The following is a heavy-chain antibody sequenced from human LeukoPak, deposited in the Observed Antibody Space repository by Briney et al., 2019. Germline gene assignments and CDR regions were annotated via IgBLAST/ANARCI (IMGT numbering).Heavy chain of an antibody. J-gene: IGHJ4*02. Sequence: ASVKVSCKVSGYTLTELSMHWVRQAPGKGLEWMGGFDPEDGETIYAQKFQGRVTMTEDTSTDTAYMELSSLRSEDTAVYYCAPEPPPNQDYGDYVPYWGQGTLVTVSS. V-gene: IGHV1-24*01. CDR3: APEPPPNQDYGDYVPY. D-gene: IGHD4-17*01. CDR2: FDPEDGET. CDR1: GYTLTELS.